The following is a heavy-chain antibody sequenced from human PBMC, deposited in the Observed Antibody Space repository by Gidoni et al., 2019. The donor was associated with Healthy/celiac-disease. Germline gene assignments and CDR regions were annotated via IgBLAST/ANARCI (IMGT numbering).Heavy chain of an antibody. CDR1: GGTFSSGA. D-gene: IGHD3-22*01. V-gene: IGHV1-69*06. J-gene: IGHJ3*02. CDR2: IIPIFGTA. CDR3: ARESGYYDSSGSSFDI. Sequence: QVQLVQSGAEVKKPGSSVKVSCKASGGTFSSGAISWVRQAPGQGLEWMGGIIPIFGTANYAQKFKGRVTITADKSTSTAYMELSSLRSEDTAVYYCARESGYYDSSGSSFDIWGQGTMVTVSS.